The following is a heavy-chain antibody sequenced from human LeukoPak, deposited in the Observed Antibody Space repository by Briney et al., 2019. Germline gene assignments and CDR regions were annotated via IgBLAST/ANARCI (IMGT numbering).Heavy chain of an antibody. CDR1: GFTVSSNY. CDR2: IYSGGST. D-gene: IGHD3-22*01. V-gene: IGHV3-66*01. Sequence: GGSLRLSCAASGFTVSSNYMSWVRQAPGKGLEWVSVIYSGGSTYYADSVKGRFTISRDNSKNTLYLQMNSLRAEDTAVYYCASVFDSRGFYFYFDYWGQGTLVTVSS. J-gene: IGHJ4*02. CDR3: ASVFDSRGFYFYFDY.